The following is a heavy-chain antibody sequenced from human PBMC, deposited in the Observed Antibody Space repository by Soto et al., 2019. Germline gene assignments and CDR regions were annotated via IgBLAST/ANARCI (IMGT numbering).Heavy chain of an antibody. D-gene: IGHD2-2*01. V-gene: IGHV1-69*02. J-gene: IGHJ5*02. CDR2: IIPILGIA. CDR1: GGTFSSYT. CDR3: ARYQLLHNWFDP. Sequence: GASVKVSCKASGGTFSSYTISWVRQAPGQGLEWMGRIIPILGIANYAQKFQGRVTITADKSTSTAYMELSSLRSEDTAVYYCARYQLLHNWFDPWGQGTLVTVSS.